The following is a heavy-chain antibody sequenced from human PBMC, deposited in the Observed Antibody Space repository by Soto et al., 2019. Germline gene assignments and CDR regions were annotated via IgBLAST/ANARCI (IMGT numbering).Heavy chain of an antibody. J-gene: IGHJ4*02. Sequence: GSVEVSCKASGYTFTGHYMHWVLQAPGQGFEWMGWINPNSGGTNYAQKFQGRVTMTRDTSISTAYMELNRLRSDDTAVFYCAREYSSTWYPFDYWGQGTLVTVSS. D-gene: IGHD6-13*01. V-gene: IGHV1-2*02. CDR2: INPNSGGT. CDR3: AREYSSTWYPFDY. CDR1: GYTFTGHY.